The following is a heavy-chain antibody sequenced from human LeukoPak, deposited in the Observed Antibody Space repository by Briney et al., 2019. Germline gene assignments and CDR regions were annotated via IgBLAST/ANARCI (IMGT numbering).Heavy chain of an antibody. Sequence: PGGSLRLSCAASGFTFTSYGMHWVRQAPGKGLEWVAVIWYGGSNKYYADSVKGRFTISRDNSKNTLYLQMNSLRAEDTALYYCATGSGSYYNEAAMDVWGKGTTVTVSS. CDR3: ATGSGSYYNEAAMDV. V-gene: IGHV3-33*08. D-gene: IGHD3-10*01. CDR2: IWYGGSNK. CDR1: GFTFTSYG. J-gene: IGHJ6*03.